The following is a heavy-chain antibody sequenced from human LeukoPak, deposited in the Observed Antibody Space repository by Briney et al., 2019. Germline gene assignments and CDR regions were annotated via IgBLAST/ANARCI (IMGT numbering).Heavy chain of an antibody. CDR2: INQDGSEK. CDR1: GFTFGSHW. V-gene: IGHV3-7*05. Sequence: GGSLRLSCAASGFTFGSHWMSWVRQAPGKGLEWVAKINQDGSEKYYLDSVKGRFTISRDNSKNTLYLQMNSLRAEDTAVFYCTTKSGGNSARYFDLWGRGTLVTVSS. D-gene: IGHD4-23*01. J-gene: IGHJ2*01. CDR3: TTKSGGNSARYFDL.